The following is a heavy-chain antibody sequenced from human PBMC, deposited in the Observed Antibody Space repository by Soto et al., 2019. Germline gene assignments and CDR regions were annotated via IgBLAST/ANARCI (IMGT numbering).Heavy chain of an antibody. Sequence: SETLSLTCTVSGGSVSSGSYYWSWIRQPPGKGLEWIGYIYYSGSTNYNPSLKSRVTISVDTSKNQFSLKLSSVTAADTAVYYCARGHYDILTGYYSYLIDYWGQGTLVTVSS. CDR1: GGSVSSGSYY. V-gene: IGHV4-61*01. CDR3: ARGHYDILTGYYSYLIDY. J-gene: IGHJ4*02. D-gene: IGHD3-9*01. CDR2: IYYSGST.